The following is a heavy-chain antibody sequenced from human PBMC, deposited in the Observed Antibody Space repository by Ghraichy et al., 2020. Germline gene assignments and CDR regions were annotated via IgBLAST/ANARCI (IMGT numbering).Heavy chain of an antibody. CDR3: AKYGSGGYYFDY. V-gene: IGHV3-23*01. CDR2: IGGSGGTT. Sequence: ETLSLTCAASGFTFNNYVMGWVRQAPGKGLEWVSAIGGSGGTTYYAIPVKGRSTISRDNSKHTLYLQMNRMRAEDTAVYYWAKYGSGGYYFDYWGQGTLVTVSS. CDR1: GFTFNNYV. J-gene: IGHJ4*02. D-gene: IGHD3-10*01.